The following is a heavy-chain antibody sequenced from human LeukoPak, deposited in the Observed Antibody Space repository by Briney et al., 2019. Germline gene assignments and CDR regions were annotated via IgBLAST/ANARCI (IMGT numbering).Heavy chain of an antibody. V-gene: IGHV3-23*01. CDR3: AKVVAGYSSGWASSD. D-gene: IGHD6-19*01. Sequence: GGSLRLSCAASGFTFSSYAMSWVRQAPGKGLEWVSAISGSGSSTYYADSVKGRFTISRDNSKNTLYLQMNSLRAEDTAVYYCAKVVAGYSSGWASSDWGQGTLVTVSS. CDR1: GFTFSSYA. J-gene: IGHJ4*02. CDR2: ISGSGSST.